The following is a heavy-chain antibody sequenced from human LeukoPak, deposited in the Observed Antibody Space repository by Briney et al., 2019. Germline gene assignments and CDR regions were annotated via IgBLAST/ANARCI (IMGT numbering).Heavy chain of an antibody. J-gene: IGHJ4*02. D-gene: IGHD2-15*01. Sequence: ASAKVSCKPSGYTFTGYYMHWVRQAPGQGLERLGWINPNSGGTNYAQKFQGRVTMTRDTSISTAYMELSRLRSDDTAVYYCAILGVGYCSGGSCYPDYYFDYWGQGTLVTVSS. V-gene: IGHV1-2*02. CDR3: AILGVGYCSGGSCYPDYYFDY. CDR1: GYTFTGYY. CDR2: INPNSGGT.